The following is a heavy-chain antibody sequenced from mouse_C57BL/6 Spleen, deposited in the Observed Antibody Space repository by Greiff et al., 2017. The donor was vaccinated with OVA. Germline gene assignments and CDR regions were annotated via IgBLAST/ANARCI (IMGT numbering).Heavy chain of an antibody. CDR1: GYAFSSSW. J-gene: IGHJ4*01. CDR2: IYPGDGDT. Sequence: QVHVKQSGPELVKPGASVKISCKASGYAFSSSWMNWVKQRPGKGLEWIGRIYPGDGDTNYNGKFKGKATLTADKSSSTAYMQLSSLTSEDSAVYFCARMTGDYAMDYWGQGTSVTVSS. CDR3: ARMTGDYAMDY. V-gene: IGHV1-82*01.